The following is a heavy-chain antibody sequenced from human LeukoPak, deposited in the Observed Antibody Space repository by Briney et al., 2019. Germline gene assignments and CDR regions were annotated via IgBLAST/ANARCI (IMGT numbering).Heavy chain of an antibody. Sequence: GGSLRLSCAASGFTFSSYPMGWVRQAPGKGLEWVSAISASGGSTYYADSVKGRFTISRDNSKDTLYVQMNSPRAEDTAVYYCAKATGGTIRSLDYWGQGTLVTVSS. CDR2: ISASGGST. V-gene: IGHV3-23*01. CDR1: GFTFSSYP. D-gene: IGHD5-12*01. J-gene: IGHJ4*02. CDR3: AKATGGTIRSLDY.